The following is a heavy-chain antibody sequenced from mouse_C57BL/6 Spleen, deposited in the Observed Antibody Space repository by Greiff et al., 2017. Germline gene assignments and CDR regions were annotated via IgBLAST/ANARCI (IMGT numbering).Heavy chain of an antibody. CDR3: ASGKPSIYYHWYFDV. CDR1: GYTFTDYY. CDR2: INPNNGGT. D-gene: IGHD1-1*01. V-gene: IGHV1-26*01. J-gene: IGHJ1*03. Sequence: EVKLQQSGPELVKPGASVKISCKASGYTFTDYYMNWVKQSHGKSLEWIGDINPNNGGTSYNQKFKGKATLTVDNASSTAYMELRSLTSEDSAVYYCASGKPSIYYHWYFDVWGTGTTVTVSS.